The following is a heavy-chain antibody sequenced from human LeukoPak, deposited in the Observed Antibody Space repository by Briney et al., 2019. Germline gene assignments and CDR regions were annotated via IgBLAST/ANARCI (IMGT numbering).Heavy chain of an antibody. CDR2: INHSGST. Sequence: SETLSLTCAVYGGSFSGYYWSWIRQPPGKGMEWIGEINHSGSTTYNPSLKSRVTISVDTSKNQFSLKLSSVTAADTAVYYCARVMDCSSTSCYPRATYYYYGMDVWGQGTTVTVSS. V-gene: IGHV4-34*01. CDR1: GGSFSGYY. D-gene: IGHD2-2*01. CDR3: ARVMDCSSTSCYPRATYYYYGMDV. J-gene: IGHJ6*02.